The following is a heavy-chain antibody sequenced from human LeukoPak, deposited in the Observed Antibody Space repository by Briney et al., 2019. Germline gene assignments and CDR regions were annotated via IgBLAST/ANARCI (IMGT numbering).Heavy chain of an antibody. CDR2: ISGSGGST. Sequence: PGGSLRLSCAASGFTFSSYAMSWVRQAPGKGLEWVSAISGSGGSTYYADSVKGRFTISRDNSKNTLYLQMNSLRAEDTAVYYCAKASSVLLWFGESFDYWGQGTLVTVSS. D-gene: IGHD3-10*01. J-gene: IGHJ4*02. CDR1: GFTFSSYA. CDR3: AKASSVLLWFGESFDY. V-gene: IGHV3-23*01.